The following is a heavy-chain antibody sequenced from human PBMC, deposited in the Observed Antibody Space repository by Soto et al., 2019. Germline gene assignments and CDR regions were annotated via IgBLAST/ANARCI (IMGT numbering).Heavy chain of an antibody. V-gene: IGHV3-23*01. CDR1: GFTFSSYA. D-gene: IGHD3-10*01. CDR2: ISGSGGST. CDR3: AKDFDGSGSYLHYYYYYGMDV. Sequence: GGSLRLSCAASGFTFSSYAMSWVRQAPGKGLKWVSAISGSGGSTYYADSVKGRFTISRDNSKNTLYLQMNSLRAEDTAVYYCAKDFDGSGSYLHYYYYYGMDVWGQGTTVTVSS. J-gene: IGHJ6*02.